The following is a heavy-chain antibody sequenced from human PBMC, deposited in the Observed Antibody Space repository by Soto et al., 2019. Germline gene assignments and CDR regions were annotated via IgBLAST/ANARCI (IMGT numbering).Heavy chain of an antibody. D-gene: IGHD6-6*01. CDR2: ISAYNGDT. CDR1: GYTFTNYG. J-gene: IGHJ6*03. CDR3: ARGRQLVGYFYYYMDG. Sequence: ASVKVSCKASGYTFTNYGITWVRQAPGQGLEWMGWISAYNGDTHYTQRLQGRVTMTTDTSTSTAYMELRGLRSDDTAVYYCARGRQLVGYFYYYMDGWGKGTTVTVSS. V-gene: IGHV1-18*01.